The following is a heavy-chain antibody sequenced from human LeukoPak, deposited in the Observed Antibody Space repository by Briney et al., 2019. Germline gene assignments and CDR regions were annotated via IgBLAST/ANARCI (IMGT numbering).Heavy chain of an antibody. CDR1: GYTLTELS. Sequence: ASVKVSCKVSGYTLTELSMHWVRQAPGKGLEWMGGFDPEDGETIYAQKFQGRVTMTEDTSTDTAYMELSSLRSEDTAVYYCATDLGYYDFWSAPDYWGQGTLVTVSS. CDR3: ATDLGYYDFWSAPDY. CDR2: FDPEDGET. D-gene: IGHD3-3*01. J-gene: IGHJ4*02. V-gene: IGHV1-24*01.